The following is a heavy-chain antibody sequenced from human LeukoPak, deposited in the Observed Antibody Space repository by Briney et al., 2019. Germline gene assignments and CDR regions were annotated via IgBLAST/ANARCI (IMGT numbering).Heavy chain of an antibody. CDR2: IKQDGSEK. V-gene: IGHV3-7*01. CDR1: GFTFSSYW. CDR3: ARGATTGRGAFDI. D-gene: IGHD1-1*01. J-gene: IGHJ3*02. Sequence: PGGSLRLSCAASGFTFSSYWMSWVRQAPGKGLEWVANIKQDGSEKYYMDSVKGRFTISRDNAKSSLYLQMNSLRAEDTAVYYCARGATTGRGAFDIWGQRTMVTVSS.